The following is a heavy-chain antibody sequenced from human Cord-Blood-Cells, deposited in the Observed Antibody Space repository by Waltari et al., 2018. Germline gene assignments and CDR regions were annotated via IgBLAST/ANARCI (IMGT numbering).Heavy chain of an antibody. Sequence: QLQLQESGPGLVKPSETLSLTCTVSGGSISSSSYYWGWIRQPPGKGLEWIGSIYYSGSTYYNPSLKSRVTISVDTSKNQFSLKLSSVTAADTAVYYCAGSGSYYAFDIWGQGTMVTVSS. CDR2: IYYSGST. D-gene: IGHD1-26*01. J-gene: IGHJ3*02. CDR3: AGSGSYYAFDI. CDR1: GGSISSSSYY. V-gene: IGHV4-39*01.